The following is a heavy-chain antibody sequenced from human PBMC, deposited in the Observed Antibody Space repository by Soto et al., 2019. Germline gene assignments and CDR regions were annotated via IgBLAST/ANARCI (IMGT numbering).Heavy chain of an antibody. CDR3: ASICFRASSSSRDL. V-gene: IGHV3-48*01. CDR2: ISSSSSTI. Sequence: LEWVSYISSSSSTIYYAESVKGRFTISRDNAKNSLYLQMNSLRAEDTAVYYCASICFRASSSSRDL. D-gene: IGHD6-13*01. J-gene: IGHJ2*01.